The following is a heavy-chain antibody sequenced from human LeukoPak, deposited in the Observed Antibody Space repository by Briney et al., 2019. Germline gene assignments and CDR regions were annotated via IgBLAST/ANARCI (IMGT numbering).Heavy chain of an antibody. Sequence: GASVNVSCKASGYTFTSYGISWVRQAPGQGLEWMGWISAYNGNTNYAQKLQGRVTMTTDTSTSTAYMELRSLRSDDTAVYYCATIMGYSSGWYEYYFDYWGQGTLVTVSS. CDR1: GYTFTSYG. V-gene: IGHV1-18*01. J-gene: IGHJ4*02. CDR2: ISAYNGNT. CDR3: ATIMGYSSGWYEYYFDY. D-gene: IGHD6-19*01.